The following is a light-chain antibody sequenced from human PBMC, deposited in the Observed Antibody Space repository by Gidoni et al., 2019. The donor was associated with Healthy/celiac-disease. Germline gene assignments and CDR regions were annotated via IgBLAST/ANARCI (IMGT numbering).Light chain of an antibody. CDR1: QSVLYSSNNKNY. CDR2: WAS. J-gene: IGKJ3*01. Sequence: DIVMTQSPDSLAVSLGERATINCKSSQSVLYSSNNKNYLAWYQQKPGQPPKLLIYWASTRESGVPDRFSGSGSGTDFTLTISSLQAEDVAVYYCQQYYSTPLTFGPXTKVDI. CDR3: QQYYSTPLT. V-gene: IGKV4-1*01.